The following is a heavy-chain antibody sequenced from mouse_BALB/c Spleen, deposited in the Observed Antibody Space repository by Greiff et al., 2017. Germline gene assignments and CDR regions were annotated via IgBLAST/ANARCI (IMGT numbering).Heavy chain of an antibody. J-gene: IGHJ4*01. V-gene: IGHV1-5*01. CDR1: GYTFTSYW. D-gene: IGHD2-1*01. CDR2: IYPGNSDT. Sequence: VQLQQSGTVLARPGASVKMSCKASGYTFTSYWMHWVKQRPGQGLEWIGAIYPGNSDTSYNQKFKGKAKLTAVTSTSTAYMELSSLTNEDSAVYYCTRGDGNPTDYYAMDYWGQGTSVTVSS. CDR3: TRGDGNPTDYYAMDY.